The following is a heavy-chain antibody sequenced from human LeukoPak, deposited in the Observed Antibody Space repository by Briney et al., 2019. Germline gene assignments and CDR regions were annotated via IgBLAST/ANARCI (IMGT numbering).Heavy chain of an antibody. CDR2: ISSSSSTI. Sequence: GGSLRLSCAASGFTFNTYSVNWVRQAPGKGLEWVSFISSSSSTIYYADSVKGRFTISRDNAKNSQYLQMNSLRDEDTAVYYCARDRGFYFDYWGQGTLVTVSS. V-gene: IGHV3-48*02. CDR3: ARDRGFYFDY. CDR1: GFTFNTYS. J-gene: IGHJ4*02.